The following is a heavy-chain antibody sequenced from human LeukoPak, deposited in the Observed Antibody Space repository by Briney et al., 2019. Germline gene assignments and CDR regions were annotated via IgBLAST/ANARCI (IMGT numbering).Heavy chain of an antibody. J-gene: IGHJ6*02. CDR2: IYYSGST. V-gene: IGHV4-30-4*01. CDR3: ASTYCSGGSCYSDYYYYYGMDV. CDR1: GGSISSGDYY. Sequence: SQTLSLTCTVSGGSISSGDYYWSWIRQPPGKGLEWIGYIYYSGSTYYNPSLKSRVTISVDTSKNQFSLKLGSVTAADTAVYYCASTYCSGGSCYSDYYYYYGMDVWGQGTTVTVSS. D-gene: IGHD2-15*01.